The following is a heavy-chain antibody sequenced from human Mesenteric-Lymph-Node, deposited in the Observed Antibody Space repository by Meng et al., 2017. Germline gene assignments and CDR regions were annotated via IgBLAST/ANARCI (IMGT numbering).Heavy chain of an antibody. V-gene: IGHV1-8*03. CDR1: GYTFTSYD. Sequence: ASVKVSCKASGYTFTSYDINWVRQATGQGLEWMGWMNPNSGNTGYAQKFQGRVTITRNTSISTAYMELSRLRSDDTAVYYCARDRGVSSGFDYWGQGTLVTVSS. D-gene: IGHD3-10*01. CDR3: ARDRGVSSGFDY. CDR2: MNPNSGNT. J-gene: IGHJ4*02.